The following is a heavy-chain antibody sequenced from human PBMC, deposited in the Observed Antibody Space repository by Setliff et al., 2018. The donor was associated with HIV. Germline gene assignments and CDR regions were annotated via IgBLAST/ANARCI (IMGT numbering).Heavy chain of an antibody. J-gene: IGHJ5*02. Sequence: ASVKVSCKASGYTFTSYWIHWLRQAPGQGLEWIGMINPSGGSTSNAEKFQGRLTMTRDSSTSTVYMELSSLRSEDTAVYYCARDRETGNNYGTDLWGQGTLVTVSS. CDR2: INPSGGST. D-gene: IGHD5-18*01. V-gene: IGHV1-46*01. CDR3: ARDRETGNNYGTDL. CDR1: GYTFTSYW.